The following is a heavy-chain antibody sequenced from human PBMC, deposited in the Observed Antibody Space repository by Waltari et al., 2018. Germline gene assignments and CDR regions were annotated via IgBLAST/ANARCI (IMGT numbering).Heavy chain of an antibody. J-gene: IGHJ3*02. Sequence: QVQLVQSGAEVKKPGASVKVSCKVSGYTLTELSMHWVRQAPGKGLEWMGGFDPEDGETIYAQKFQGRVTMTEDTSTDTAYMELSSLRSEDTAVYYCAKGRSSSSSSRQAFDIWGQGTMVTVSS. V-gene: IGHV1-24*01. CDR3: AKGRSSSSSSRQAFDI. CDR1: GYTLTELS. D-gene: IGHD6-6*01. CDR2: FDPEDGET.